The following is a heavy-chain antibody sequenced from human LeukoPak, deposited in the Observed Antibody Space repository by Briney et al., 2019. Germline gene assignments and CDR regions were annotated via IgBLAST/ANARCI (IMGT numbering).Heavy chain of an antibody. CDR2: ISGSGGST. V-gene: IGHV3-23*01. CDR1: GITFRNYA. Sequence: GGSLRLSCAASGITFRNYAMTWVRQAPGKGLEWVSAISGSGGSTYYADSVKGRFTISRDNSKNTLYLQMNSLRAEDTAVYYCAKDQYSSSWTTLFDYWGQGTLVTVSS. D-gene: IGHD6-13*01. CDR3: AKDQYSSSWTTLFDY. J-gene: IGHJ4*02.